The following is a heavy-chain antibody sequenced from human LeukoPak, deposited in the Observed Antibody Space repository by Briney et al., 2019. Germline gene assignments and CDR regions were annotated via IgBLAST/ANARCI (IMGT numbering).Heavy chain of an antibody. CDR2: IIPIFATA. CDR3: ARAPYSSGESTNYYYYYMDV. Sequence: SVKVSCKASGGTFSSYAISWVRQAPGQGLEWMGGIIPIFATANYAQKFQGRVTITADESTSTAYMELSSLRSEDTAVYYCARAPYSSGESTNYYYYYMDVWGKGTTVTVSS. V-gene: IGHV1-69*13. CDR1: GGTFSSYA. J-gene: IGHJ6*03. D-gene: IGHD6-19*01.